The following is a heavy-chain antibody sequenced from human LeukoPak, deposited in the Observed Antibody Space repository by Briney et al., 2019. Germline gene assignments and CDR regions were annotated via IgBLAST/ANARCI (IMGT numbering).Heavy chain of an antibody. CDR2: IYYSGST. CDR3: ARDPSGSGLYDY. D-gene: IGHD3-10*01. CDR1: GGSISNYY. V-gene: IGHV4-59*12. Sequence: SETLSLTCTVSGGSISNYYWSWIRQPPGKGLEWIGCIYYSGSTSYNPSLKSRVTISVDTSKNQFSLKLSSVTAADTAVYYCARDPSGSGLYDYWGQGTLVTVSS. J-gene: IGHJ4*02.